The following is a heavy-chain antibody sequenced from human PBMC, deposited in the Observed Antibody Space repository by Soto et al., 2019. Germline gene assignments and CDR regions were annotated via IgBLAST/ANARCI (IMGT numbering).Heavy chain of an antibody. CDR2: VYATGTT. Sequence: SETLSLTCNVSGGSISKFYWAWIRKTAGNGLEWMGRVYATGTTDYNPSLRSRVAMSVDISKKTFSLRLRSVTGADSGVYYCVRDGSKSLRDWFDPWGQGILVTV. J-gene: IGHJ5*02. CDR3: VRDGSKSLRDWFDP. V-gene: IGHV4-4*07. CDR1: GGSISKFY.